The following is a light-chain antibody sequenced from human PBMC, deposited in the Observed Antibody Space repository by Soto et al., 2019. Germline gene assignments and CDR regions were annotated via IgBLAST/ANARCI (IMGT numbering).Light chain of an antibody. J-gene: IGKJ1*01. CDR2: KAS. V-gene: IGKV1-5*03. Sequence: DIQMTQSPSTLSASVGDRVTITCRASQSISSWLAWYQQKPGKAPKLLIYKASSLESGVPPRFSGSGSGTEFTLTISSLQPDDFATYYCQKYNSYSSFGQGTKVDIK. CDR1: QSISSW. CDR3: QKYNSYSS.